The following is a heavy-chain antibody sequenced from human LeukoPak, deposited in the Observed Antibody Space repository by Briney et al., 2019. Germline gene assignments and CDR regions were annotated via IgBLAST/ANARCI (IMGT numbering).Heavy chain of an antibody. D-gene: IGHD2-2*01. Sequence: ASVKVSCKASGYTFTTYDINWVRQATGQGLEWMGWMNPNSGNTGYAQKFQGRVTITRDTSASTAYMELSSLRSEDTAVYYCARGRYVGSTNCYYFDSWGQGTLVTVSS. CDR2: MNPNSGNT. J-gene: IGHJ4*02. V-gene: IGHV1-8*01. CDR3: ARGRYVGSTNCYYFDS. CDR1: GYTFTTYD.